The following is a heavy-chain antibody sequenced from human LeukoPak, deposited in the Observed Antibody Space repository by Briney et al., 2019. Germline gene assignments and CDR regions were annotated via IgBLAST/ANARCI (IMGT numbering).Heavy chain of an antibody. CDR2: IIPILGTA. Sequence: SVKVSCKASGGTFSSYAISWVRQAPGQGLEWMGRIIPILGTANYAQKFQDRVTITADKSTSTAYMELSSLRSEDTAVYYCAREAHLSYSHAFDIWGQGTMVTVSS. CDR3: AREAHLSYSHAFDI. D-gene: IGHD3-10*01. CDR1: GGTFSSYA. J-gene: IGHJ3*02. V-gene: IGHV1-69*04.